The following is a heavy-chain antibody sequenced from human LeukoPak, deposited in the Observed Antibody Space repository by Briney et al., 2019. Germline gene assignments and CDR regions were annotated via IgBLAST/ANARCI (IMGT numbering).Heavy chain of an antibody. CDR1: GGTFSSYA. D-gene: IGHD3-3*01. CDR3: ARAPRDFWSGYLFDY. Sequence: SVKVSCKPSGGTFSSYAISWVRQAPGQGLEWMGGIIPIFGTANYAQKFQGRVTITADESTSTAYMELSSLRSEDTAVYYCARAPRDFWSGYLFDYWGQGTLVTVSS. CDR2: IIPIFGTA. V-gene: IGHV1-69*13. J-gene: IGHJ4*02.